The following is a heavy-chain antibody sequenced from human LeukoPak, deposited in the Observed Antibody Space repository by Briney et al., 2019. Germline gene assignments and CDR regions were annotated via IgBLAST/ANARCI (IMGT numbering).Heavy chain of an antibody. CDR2: IKQDGGNEK. CDR1: GFTFGDYA. J-gene: IGHJ3*02. D-gene: IGHD6-6*01. V-gene: IGHV3-7*03. Sequence: GGSLRLSWTASGFTFGDYAMSWFRQAPGKGLEWVANIKQDGGNEKYYVDSGKGRFTISRDNAKNSLYLQMNSLRAEDTAVYYCARVYSSSSGKNAFDIWGQGTMVTVSS. CDR3: ARVYSSSSGKNAFDI.